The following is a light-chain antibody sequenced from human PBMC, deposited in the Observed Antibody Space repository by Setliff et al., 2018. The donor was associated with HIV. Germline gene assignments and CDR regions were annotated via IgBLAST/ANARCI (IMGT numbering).Light chain of an antibody. CDR3: CAYAGSSSLI. CDR1: SSDVGGYIL. Sequence: QSALTQPDTVSGSPGQTITISCTGTSSDVGGYILVSWYQQHPGKTPNLILYDVNKWPSGDSNRFSGSKSGNTASLTISGLQADDEDHYYCCAYAGSSSLIFGGGTKVTVL. CDR2: DVN. J-gene: IGLJ2*01. V-gene: IGLV2-23*02.